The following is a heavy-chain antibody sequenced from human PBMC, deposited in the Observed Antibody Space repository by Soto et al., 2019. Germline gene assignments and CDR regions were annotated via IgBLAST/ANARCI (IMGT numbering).Heavy chain of an antibody. V-gene: IGHV4-38-2*02. Sequence: PSETLSLTCTVSGEYISSGYHWAWIRQPPGKGLEWIASIFHTGTTYYNPSFKSRVTISVDTSANQFALKLNSVTAADSAVYYCARRPRVWFGELGFDYYYGMDVWGQGTTVTVSS. D-gene: IGHD3-10*01. CDR3: ARRPRVWFGELGFDYYYGMDV. CDR1: GEYISSGYH. J-gene: IGHJ6*02. CDR2: IFHTGTT.